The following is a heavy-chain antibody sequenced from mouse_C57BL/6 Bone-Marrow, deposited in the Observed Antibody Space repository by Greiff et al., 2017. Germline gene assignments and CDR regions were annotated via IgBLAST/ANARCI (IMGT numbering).Heavy chain of an antibody. CDR2: IYPRSGNT. CDR3: ARGGPYYYEDD. D-gene: IGHD1-1*01. V-gene: IGHV1-81*01. CDR1: GYTFTSYG. Sequence: QVQLQQSGAELARPGASVKLSCKASGYTFTSYGISWVKQRTGQGLEWIGEIYPRSGNTYYNEKFKGKATLTADKSSSTAYMDLRRLTSEDSAVYCCARGGPYYYEDDWGQGTTLTVSS. J-gene: IGHJ2*01.